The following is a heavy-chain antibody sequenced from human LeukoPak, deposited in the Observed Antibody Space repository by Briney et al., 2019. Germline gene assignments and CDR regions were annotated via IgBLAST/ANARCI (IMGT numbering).Heavy chain of an antibody. V-gene: IGHV3-33*08. Sequence: GGSLRLSCAATGFIFSRYGMHGVRQPPGKGLAWVAVLWSDGSNKYYGGSVKGRFTISRDNSKNTLYLQMNSLRAEDKAVYYWARGSGSFSGGLDYWGQGTLVTVSS. D-gene: IGHD1-26*01. CDR1: GFIFSRYG. J-gene: IGHJ4*02. CDR3: ARGSGSFSGGLDY. CDR2: LWSDGSNK.